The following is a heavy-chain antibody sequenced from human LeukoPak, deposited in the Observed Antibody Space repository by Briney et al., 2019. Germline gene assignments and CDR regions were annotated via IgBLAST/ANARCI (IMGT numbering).Heavy chain of an antibody. CDR1: GFTFNNYW. J-gene: IGHJ4*02. D-gene: IGHD2-21*02. CDR3: ARDGVTSSVDY. CDR2: IKEDGSRK. V-gene: IGHV3-7*01. Sequence: GGSLRLSCAASGFTFNNYWMSWVRQAPGKGLEWLANIKEDGSRKYHVDSVKGRFTISRDNAKKSLFLQMNSLRAEDTAVYYCARDGVTSSVDYWGQGTLVTVSS.